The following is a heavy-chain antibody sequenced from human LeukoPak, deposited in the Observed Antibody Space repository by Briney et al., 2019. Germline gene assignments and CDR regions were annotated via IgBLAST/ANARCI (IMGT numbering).Heavy chain of an antibody. Sequence: GESLQISCKASGYSFTTHWIGWVRQMPGKGLEWMGIIYPGDSITRYGPSFQGQVTISADKSISTAYLQWSSLKASDTAMYYCARQVEEYSGSSEDYWGQGTLVTVSS. V-gene: IGHV5-51*01. D-gene: IGHD6-6*01. J-gene: IGHJ4*02. CDR1: GYSFTTHW. CDR2: IYPGDSIT. CDR3: ARQVEEYSGSSEDY.